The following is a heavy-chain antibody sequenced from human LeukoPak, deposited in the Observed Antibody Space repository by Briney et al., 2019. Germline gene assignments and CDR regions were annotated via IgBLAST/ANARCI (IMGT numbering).Heavy chain of an antibody. D-gene: IGHD2-2*01. CDR1: GFTFSSYW. CDR3: ARGDIDIVVVPAAMFIGY. V-gene: IGHV3-74*01. CDR2: INTDGSST. J-gene: IGHJ4*02. Sequence: PGGSLRLSCAASGFTFSSYWMHWVRQASGKGLVWVSRINTDGSSTSYADSVKGRFTISRDNAKNTLYLQMNSLRAEDTAVYYCARGDIDIVVVPAAMFIGYWGQGTLVTVSS.